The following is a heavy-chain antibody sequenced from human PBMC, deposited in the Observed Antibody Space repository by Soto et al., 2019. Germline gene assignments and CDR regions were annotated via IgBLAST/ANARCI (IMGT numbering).Heavy chain of an antibody. CDR2: ISSSSSYT. V-gene: IGHV3-21*01. J-gene: IGHJ5*02. D-gene: IGHD6-13*01. Sequence: GRSLRLSCVASGFTFSSYWMHWVRQAPGKGLEWVSSISSSSSYTYYADSVKGRFTISRDNAKNSLYLQMNSLRAEDTAVYYCARDMAAADNWFDPWGQGTLVTVSS. CDR1: GFTFSSYW. CDR3: ARDMAAADNWFDP.